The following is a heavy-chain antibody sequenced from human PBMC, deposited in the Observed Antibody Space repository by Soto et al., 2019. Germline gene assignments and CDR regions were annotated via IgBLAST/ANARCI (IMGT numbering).Heavy chain of an antibody. CDR3: ARIGGYHGPLDY. V-gene: IGHV4-59*01. D-gene: IGHD6-25*01. Sequence: SETLSLTCSVSGVSISSYFWSWIRQAPGRVLEWIGYTYHRGSTNYSPSLKSRVAISLDTSENQFSLKVNSVTAADTAVYYCARIGGYHGPLDYWGQGTPVTVS. CDR1: GVSISSYF. J-gene: IGHJ4*02. CDR2: TYHRGST.